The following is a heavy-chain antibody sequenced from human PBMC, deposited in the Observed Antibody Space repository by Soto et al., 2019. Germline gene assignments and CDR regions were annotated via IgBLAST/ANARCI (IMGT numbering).Heavy chain of an antibody. V-gene: IGHV3-23*01. CDR1: GFTFSSYA. D-gene: IGHD6-19*01. Sequence: EVQLLESGGGLVQPGGSLRLSCAASGFTFSSYAMSWVRQAPGKGLEWVSVISGSGDSTYYADSVKGRFTISRDNSKNTLYLQMNSLSAEGTAVYYCARRTSGWYLDYWGQGTLVTVSS. CDR3: ARRTSGWYLDY. CDR2: ISGSGDST. J-gene: IGHJ4*02.